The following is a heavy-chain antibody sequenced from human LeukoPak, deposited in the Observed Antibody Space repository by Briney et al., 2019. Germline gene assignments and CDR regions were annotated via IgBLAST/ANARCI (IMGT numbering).Heavy chain of an antibody. J-gene: IGHJ4*02. V-gene: IGHV1-69*04. CDR1: GYTFTSYY. Sequence: ASVTVSCKASGYTFTSYYMHWVRQAPGQGLEWMGRIIPILGIANYAQKFQGRVTITADKSTSTAYMELSSLRSEDTAVYYCARGQYSSGAPYYFDYWGQGTLVTVSS. CDR3: ARGQYSSGAPYYFDY. CDR2: IIPILGIA. D-gene: IGHD6-19*01.